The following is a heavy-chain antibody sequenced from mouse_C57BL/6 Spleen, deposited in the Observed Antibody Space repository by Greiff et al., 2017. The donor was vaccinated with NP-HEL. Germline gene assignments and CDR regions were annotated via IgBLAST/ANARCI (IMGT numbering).Heavy chain of an antibody. Sequence: VQLQQPGAELVRPGSSVKLSCKASGYTFTSYWMHWVKQRPIQGLEWIGNIDPSDSETNSNQKFKDTATLHADKSSSTAYMQLSSLTSEDSAVYYCAREEGYYGSSPWFAYWGQGTLVTVSA. CDR2: IDPSDSET. CDR3: AREEGYYGSSPWFAY. V-gene: IGHV1-52*01. D-gene: IGHD1-1*01. CDR1: GYTFTSYW. J-gene: IGHJ3*01.